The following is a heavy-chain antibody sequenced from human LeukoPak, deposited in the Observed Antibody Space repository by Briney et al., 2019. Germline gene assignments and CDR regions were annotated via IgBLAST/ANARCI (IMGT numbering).Heavy chain of an antibody. J-gene: IGHJ5*02. V-gene: IGHV3-7*05. CDR3: ARDNVLTGYLSVSCWFDP. CDR2: IKQGGSEK. Sequence: GGSLRLSCAASGFTFSSYWMSWVRQAPGKGLEWVANIKQGGSEKYYVDSVKDRFTISRDNTKNSLYLQMNSLRAEDTAVYYCARDNVLTGYLSVSCWFDPWGQGTLVTVSS. D-gene: IGHD3-9*01. CDR1: GFTFSSYW.